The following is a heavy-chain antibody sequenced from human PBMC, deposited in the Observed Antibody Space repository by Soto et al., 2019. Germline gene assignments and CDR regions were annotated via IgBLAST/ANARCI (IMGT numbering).Heavy chain of an antibody. V-gene: IGHV3-33*01. J-gene: IGHJ6*02. CDR3: ASLGIAAAAGNYYYGMDV. Sequence: QVQLVESGGGVVQPGRSLRLSCAASGFTFSSYGMHWVRQAPGKGLEWVALIWYGGSNKYYADSVKGRFTISRDNSKNTLYLQMNSLRAEDTAVYYCASLGIAAAAGNYYYGMDVWGQGTTVTVSS. CDR2: IWYGGSNK. CDR1: GFTFSSYG. D-gene: IGHD6-13*01.